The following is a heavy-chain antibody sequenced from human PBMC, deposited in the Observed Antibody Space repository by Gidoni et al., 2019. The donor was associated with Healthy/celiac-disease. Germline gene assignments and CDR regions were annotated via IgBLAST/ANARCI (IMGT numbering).Heavy chain of an antibody. CDR2: INHSGST. J-gene: IGHJ3*02. D-gene: IGHD3-10*01. Sequence: GLEWIGEINHSGSTNYNPSLKSRVTISVDTSKNQFSLKLSSVTAADTAVYYCARGPRDYGPRRITMVRGVISSAGRHDAFDIWGQGTMVTVSS. V-gene: IGHV4-34*01. CDR3: ARGPRDYGPRRITMVRGVISSAGRHDAFDI.